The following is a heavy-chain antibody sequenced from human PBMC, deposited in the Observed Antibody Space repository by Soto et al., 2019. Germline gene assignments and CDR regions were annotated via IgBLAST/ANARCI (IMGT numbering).Heavy chain of an antibody. CDR1: GYTFTGYY. V-gene: IGHV1-2*02. CDR2: INPNSGGT. D-gene: IGHD6-6*01. J-gene: IGHJ5*02. CDR3: VRDVLPLIAARGRSVNWFDP. Sequence: QVQLVQSGAEVKKPGASVKVSCKASGYTFTGYYMHWVRQAPGQGLEWMGWINPNSGGTNYAQKFQGRVTMTRDTSISTAYMELSRLRSDDTAVYYCVRDVLPLIAARGRSVNWFDPWGQGTLVTVSS.